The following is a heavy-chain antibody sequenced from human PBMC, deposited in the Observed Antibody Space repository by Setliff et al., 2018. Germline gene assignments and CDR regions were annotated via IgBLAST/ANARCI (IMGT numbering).Heavy chain of an antibody. Sequence: SETLSLTCKVSGDSMNSGVYYWAWIRQPPGKGLEWIGRIYSGGTTYYNSSLKSRVIISVDTSKSQFSLRLNSVTAADTAVYYCARTGTYRYFDYWGRGTLVTVSS. CDR1: GDSMNSGVYY. V-gene: IGHV4-39*01. J-gene: IGHJ4*02. CDR3: ARTGTYRYFDY. D-gene: IGHD1-1*01. CDR2: IYSGGTT.